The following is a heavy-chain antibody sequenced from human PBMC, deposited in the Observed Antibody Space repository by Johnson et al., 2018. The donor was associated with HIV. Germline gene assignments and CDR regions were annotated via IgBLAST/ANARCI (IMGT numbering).Heavy chain of an antibody. CDR2: ISSSGSSR. CDR1: GLTFSDYY. Sequence: QVQLVESGGGLVKPGGSLIVSCEASGLTFSDYYMSWIRQAPGKGLEWVSYISSSGSSRYYADSVKGRFTITRDNVKNSLYMQMNSLRVEDTAVYYCVRVRGGYSSGWYDAFDIWGQGTMVTVSP. CDR3: VRVRGGYSSGWYDAFDI. J-gene: IGHJ3*02. V-gene: IGHV3-11*01. D-gene: IGHD6-19*01.